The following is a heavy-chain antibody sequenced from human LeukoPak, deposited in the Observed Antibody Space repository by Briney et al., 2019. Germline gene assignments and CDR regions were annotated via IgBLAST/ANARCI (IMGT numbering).Heavy chain of an antibody. CDR1: GFTFSNNG. D-gene: IGHD3-3*01. J-gene: IGHJ4*02. CDR3: AGPLFDFWEDY. V-gene: IGHV3-30*02. CDR2: VRYDGSNK. Sequence: PGGSLRLSCAASGFTFSNNGMHWVRQAPGKGLEWVAFVRYDGSNKYYADSVNGRFTTSRDNSKNTLYPQMNSLRVEDTAVYYCAGPLFDFWEDYWGQGTLVTVSS.